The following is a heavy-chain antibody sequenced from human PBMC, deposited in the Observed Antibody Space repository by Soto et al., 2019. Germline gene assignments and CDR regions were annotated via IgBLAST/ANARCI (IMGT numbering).Heavy chain of an antibody. Sequence: ASVKVSCKASGYTFTSYDINWVRQATGQGLEWMGWMNPNSGNTGYAQKFQGRVTMTRNTSISTAYMELSSLRSEDTAVYYCARGIGAVCSSTSCYLRGGYYYYMDVWGKGTTVTVSS. CDR3: ARGIGAVCSSTSCYLRGGYYYYMDV. D-gene: IGHD2-2*01. J-gene: IGHJ6*03. CDR2: MNPNSGNT. CDR1: GYTFTSYD. V-gene: IGHV1-8*01.